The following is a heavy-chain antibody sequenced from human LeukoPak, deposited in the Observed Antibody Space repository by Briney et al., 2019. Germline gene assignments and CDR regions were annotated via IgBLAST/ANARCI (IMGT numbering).Heavy chain of an antibody. J-gene: IGHJ6*02. D-gene: IGHD6-6*01. Sequence: GGSLRLSCAASGFTLSSYAMHWVRQAPGKGLEWVAVISYDGSNKYYADSVKGRFTISRDNSKNTLYLQMNSLRAEDTAVYYCARAPQLVRNYYYYGMDVWGQGATVTVSS. CDR2: ISYDGSNK. CDR1: GFTLSSYA. CDR3: ARAPQLVRNYYYYGMDV. V-gene: IGHV3-30-3*01.